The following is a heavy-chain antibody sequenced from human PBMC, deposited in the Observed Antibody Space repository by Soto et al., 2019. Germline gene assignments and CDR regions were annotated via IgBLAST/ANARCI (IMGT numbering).Heavy chain of an antibody. V-gene: IGHV1-69*05. Sequence: QVQLVQSGAEVKKPGSSVKVSCKASGGTFSSYAISWVRQAPGQGLEWMGGIIPIFGTANYAQKFQGRVATTTDVXTSTAYMELSSLRSEDTAVYYCARDRVVRGYGMDVWGQGTTVTVSS. CDR2: IIPIFGTA. J-gene: IGHJ6*02. CDR1: GGTFSSYA. CDR3: ARDRVVRGYGMDV. D-gene: IGHD3-10*01.